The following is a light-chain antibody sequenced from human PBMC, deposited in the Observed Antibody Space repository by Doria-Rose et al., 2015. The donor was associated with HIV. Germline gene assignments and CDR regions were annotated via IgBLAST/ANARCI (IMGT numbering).Light chain of an antibody. J-gene: IGKJ1*01. V-gene: IGKV3-20*01. Sequence: EIVMTQSPGTLSLSPGERATLSCRASQSFSSTYLAWYQQKPGQAPSLLIYDGSTRTTGIPDSVSASGSGTDFTLSINSLEPEDFALYYCHQYGTSWTCGQGTKLEI. CDR2: DGS. CDR1: QSFSSTY. CDR3: HQYGTSWT.